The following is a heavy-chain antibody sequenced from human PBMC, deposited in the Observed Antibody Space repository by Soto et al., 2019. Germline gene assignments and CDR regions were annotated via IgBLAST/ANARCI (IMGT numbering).Heavy chain of an antibody. CDR3: ARAPYGSGTKPYYFDY. Sequence: PSETLSLTCTVSGGSISSSSYYWSCIRQPPGKGLEWIGFIYNSGSTNYNPSLKSRVTISMDTSRNQFSLILSSVTAADTAVYYCARAPYGSGTKPYYFDYWGQGTLVTVSS. CDR1: GGSISSSSYY. J-gene: IGHJ4*02. CDR2: IYNSGST. D-gene: IGHD3-10*01. V-gene: IGHV4-61*01.